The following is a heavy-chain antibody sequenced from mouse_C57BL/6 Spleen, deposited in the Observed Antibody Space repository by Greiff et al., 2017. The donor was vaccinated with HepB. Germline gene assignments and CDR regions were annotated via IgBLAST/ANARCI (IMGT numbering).Heavy chain of an antibody. D-gene: IGHD4-1*01. Sequence: QVHVKQPGAELVKPGASVKLSCKASGYTFTSYWMHWVKQRPGRGLEWIGRIDPNSGGTKYNEKFKRKATLTVDNPASTAYLQLSSLTSEDSAVYYCARDWGRGYYAMDYWGQGTSVTVSS. CDR1: GYTFTSYW. CDR2: IDPNSGGT. V-gene: IGHV1-72*01. J-gene: IGHJ4*01. CDR3: ARDWGRGYYAMDY.